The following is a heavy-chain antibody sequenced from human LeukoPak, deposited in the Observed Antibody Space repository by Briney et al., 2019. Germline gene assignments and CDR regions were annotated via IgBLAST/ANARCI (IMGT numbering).Heavy chain of an antibody. CDR1: GGSFSGYY. V-gene: IGHV4-34*01. CDR3: ASLPHYYDSSGYPFQH. J-gene: IGHJ1*01. Sequence: SETLSLTCAVYGGSFSGYYWSWIRQPPGKGLEWIGEINHSGSTNYNPSLKSRVTISVDTSKNQFSLKLSSVTAADTAVYYCASLPHYYDSSGYPFQHWGQGTLVTVSS. CDR2: INHSGST. D-gene: IGHD3-22*01.